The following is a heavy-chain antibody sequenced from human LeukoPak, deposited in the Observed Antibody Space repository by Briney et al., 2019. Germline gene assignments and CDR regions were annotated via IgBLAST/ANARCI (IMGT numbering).Heavy chain of an antibody. Sequence: SVKVSCKASGGTFSSYAISWVRQAPGQGLEWMGGIIPIFGTANYAQKFQGRVTITTDESTSTAYMELSSLRSEDTAVYYCAAALFSWDIVVVEAATRRWNWFDPWGQGTLVTVSS. CDR3: AAALFSWDIVVVEAATRRWNWFDP. CDR2: IIPIFGTA. D-gene: IGHD2-15*01. CDR1: GGTFSSYA. V-gene: IGHV1-69*05. J-gene: IGHJ5*02.